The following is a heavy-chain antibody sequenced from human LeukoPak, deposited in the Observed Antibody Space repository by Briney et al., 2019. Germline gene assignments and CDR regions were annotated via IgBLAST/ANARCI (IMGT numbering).Heavy chain of an antibody. CDR1: GLTFSNAW. Sequence: GGSLRLSCAASGLTFSNAWMSWVRQAPGKGLEWVGRIKSKTDGGTTDCAAPVKGRFTISRDDSKNTLYLQMNSLKTEDTAVYYRTTDRWRSYGTLDYWGQGTLVTVSS. J-gene: IGHJ4*02. CDR2: IKSKTDGGTT. D-gene: IGHD5-18*01. CDR3: TTDRWRSYGTLDY. V-gene: IGHV3-15*01.